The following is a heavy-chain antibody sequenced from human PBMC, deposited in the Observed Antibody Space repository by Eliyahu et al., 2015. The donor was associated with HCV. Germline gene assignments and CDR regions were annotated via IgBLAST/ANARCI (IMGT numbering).Heavy chain of an antibody. CDR1: GFTFSSYD. CDR3: ARSGLNGTPAGYYGMDV. D-gene: IGHD1-7*01. Sequence: EVQLVESGGGLVQPGGSLRLSCAASGFTFSSYDMHWVRQATEKGLEWVSPIGTAGDTYYPGSVKGRFTISRENAKNSLYLQMNSLRAGDTAVYYCARSGLNGTPAGYYGMDVWGQGTTVTVSS. CDR2: IGTAGDT. J-gene: IGHJ6*02. V-gene: IGHV3-13*01.